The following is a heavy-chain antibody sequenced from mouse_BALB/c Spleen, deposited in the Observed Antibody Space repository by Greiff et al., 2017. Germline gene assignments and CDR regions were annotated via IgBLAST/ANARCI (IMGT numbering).Heavy chain of an antibody. CDR3: ARSYGNFDY. V-gene: IGHV1-7*01. D-gene: IGHD2-1*01. J-gene: IGHJ2*01. CDR1: GYTFTSYW. CDR2: INPSTGYT. Sequence: QVQLQQSGAELAKPGASVKMSCKASGYTFTSYWMHWVKQRPGQGLEWIGYINPSTGYTEYNQKFKDKATLTADKSSSTAYMQLSSLTSEDSAVYYCARSYGNFDYWGQGTTRTGSS.